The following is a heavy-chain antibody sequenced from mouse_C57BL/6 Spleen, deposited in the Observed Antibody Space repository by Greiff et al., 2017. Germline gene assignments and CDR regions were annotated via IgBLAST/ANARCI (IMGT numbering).Heavy chain of an antibody. Sequence: DVHLVESGGGLVKPGGSLKLSCAASGFTFSDYGMHWVRQAPEKGLEWVAYISSGSSTIYYADTVKGRFTISRDNAKNTLFLQMTSLRSEDTAMYYCARGGNYVIDYWGQGTTLTVSS. V-gene: IGHV5-17*01. J-gene: IGHJ2*01. CDR3: ARGGNYVIDY. CDR2: ISSGSSTI. D-gene: IGHD2-1*01. CDR1: GFTFSDYG.